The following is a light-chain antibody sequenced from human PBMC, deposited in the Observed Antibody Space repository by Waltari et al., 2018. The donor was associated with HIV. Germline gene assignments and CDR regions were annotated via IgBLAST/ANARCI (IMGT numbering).Light chain of an antibody. CDR1: SSNIGSNT. CDR2: RNS. CDR3: AAWDDSLNGVV. V-gene: IGLV1-44*01. Sequence: QSVLTQPPSASGTPGQRVTISCSGSSSNIGSNTVNWYQQLPGTAPKLLIYRNSQLPAGVPDRFSGSRSGTSASLAISGLQSEDEADYYCAAWDDSLNGVVFGGGTKLTVL. J-gene: IGLJ2*01.